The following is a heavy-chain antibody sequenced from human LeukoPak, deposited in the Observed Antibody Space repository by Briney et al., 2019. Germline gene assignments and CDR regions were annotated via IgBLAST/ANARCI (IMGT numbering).Heavy chain of an antibody. D-gene: IGHD3-16*01. Sequence: GASVKVSCKASGYTFTSYGISWVRQAPGQGLEWMGRIIPILDIANYAQKFQGRVTITADKSTSTAYMELSSLRSEDTAVYYCAREGSGGRYYYYMDVWGKGTTVTVSS. CDR1: GYTFTSYG. CDR3: AREGSGGRYYYYMDV. CDR2: IIPILDIA. V-gene: IGHV1-69*04. J-gene: IGHJ6*03.